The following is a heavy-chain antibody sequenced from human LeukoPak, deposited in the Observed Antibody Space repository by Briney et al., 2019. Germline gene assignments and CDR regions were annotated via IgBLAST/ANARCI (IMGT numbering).Heavy chain of an antibody. J-gene: IGHJ4*02. Sequence: PGGSLRLSCAASGFTFSSYGMNWVRQAPGKGLEWVGFIRYDGSDKYYADSVKGRFTISRDSSKNTLYLEMNSLRAEDTAVHYCAKESQLSYSGTFYIDYWGQGTLVTVSS. CDR3: AKESQLSYSGTFYIDY. CDR1: GFTFSSYG. CDR2: IRYDGSDK. V-gene: IGHV3-30*02. D-gene: IGHD1-26*01.